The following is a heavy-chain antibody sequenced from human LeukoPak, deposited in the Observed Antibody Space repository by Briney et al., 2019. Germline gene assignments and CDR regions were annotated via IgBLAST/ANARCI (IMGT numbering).Heavy chain of an antibody. Sequence: PGGSLRLSCAASGFTFSSYAMSWVRQAPGKGLEWVSAISGSGGSTYYADSVKGRFTISRDNSKNTLYLQMNSLRAEDTAVYYCARRRWRYYDSLTGCQNDAFDIWGQGTMVTVSS. CDR2: ISGSGGST. CDR1: GFTFSSYA. J-gene: IGHJ3*02. V-gene: IGHV3-23*01. CDR3: ARRRWRYYDSLTGCQNDAFDI. D-gene: IGHD3-9*01.